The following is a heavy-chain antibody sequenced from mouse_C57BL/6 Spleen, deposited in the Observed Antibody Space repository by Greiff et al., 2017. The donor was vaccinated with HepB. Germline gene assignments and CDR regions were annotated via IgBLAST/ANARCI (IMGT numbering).Heavy chain of an antibody. J-gene: IGHJ4*01. D-gene: IGHD1-1*01. CDR1: GFTFSDYG. Sequence: EVKVVESGGGLVKPGGSLKLSCAASGFTFSDYGMHWVRQAPEKGLEWVAYISSGSSTNYYADTVKGRFTISRDNAKNTLFLQMTRLRSEDTAMYYCARNYYYGSSPYAMDYWGQGTSVTVSS. CDR2: ISSGSSTN. CDR3: ARNYYYGSSPYAMDY. V-gene: IGHV5-17*01.